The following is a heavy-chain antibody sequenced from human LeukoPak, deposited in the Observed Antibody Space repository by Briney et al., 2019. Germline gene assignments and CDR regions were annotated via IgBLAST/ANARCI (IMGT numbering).Heavy chain of an antibody. D-gene: IGHD3-10*01. CDR3: ASSYYYGSGSSPY. CDR2: IYYSGST. V-gene: IGHV4-39*07. CDR1: GGSISSSSYY. J-gene: IGHJ4*02. Sequence: SETLSLTCTVSGGSISSSSYYWGWIRQPPGKGLEWIGSIYYSGSTYYNPSLKSRVTISVDTSKNQFSLKLSSVTAADTAVYYCASSYYYGSGSSPYWGQGTLVTVSS.